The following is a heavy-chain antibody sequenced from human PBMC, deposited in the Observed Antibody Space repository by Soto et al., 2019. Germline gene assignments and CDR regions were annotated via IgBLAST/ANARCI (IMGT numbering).Heavy chain of an antibody. CDR3: ARGIGVARDDMDV. V-gene: IGHV3-53*01. D-gene: IGHD2-21*01. J-gene: IGHJ6*02. CDR2: MYPGGNT. Sequence: PGGSLRLSCAASGFTVSSNYMTWVRQAPGKGLEWVSVMYPGGNTYYADSVKGRFTISRDNSKNTLFLQMKSLRAEDTAVYYCARGIGVARDDMDVWGQGTTVTVSS. CDR1: GFTVSSNY.